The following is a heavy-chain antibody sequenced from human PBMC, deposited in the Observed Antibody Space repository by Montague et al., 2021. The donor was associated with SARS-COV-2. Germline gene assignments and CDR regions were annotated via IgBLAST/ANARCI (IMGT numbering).Heavy chain of an antibody. Sequence: SLRLSCAASGFTFSSYALHWVRQAPGKGPEWVAVISYNGRNKQFGDSXXGQATISRDNSKNTLYLQVDSLRTDDTAVYYCAREPKPVGYSYGYTFFDYWGQGTLVTVSS. CDR3: AREPKPVGYSYGYTFFDY. CDR1: GFTFSSYA. D-gene: IGHD5-18*01. J-gene: IGHJ4*02. V-gene: IGHV3-30*03. CDR2: ISYNGRNK.